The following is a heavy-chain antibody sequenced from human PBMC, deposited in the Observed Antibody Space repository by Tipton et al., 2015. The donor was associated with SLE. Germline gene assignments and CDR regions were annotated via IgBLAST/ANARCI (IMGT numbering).Heavy chain of an antibody. J-gene: IGHJ6*02. V-gene: IGHV4-59*08. CDR3: ARTTVTPSGMDV. CDR2: IYYSGST. CDR1: GRSISSYY. Sequence: LRLSCTVSGRSISSYYWSWIRQPPGKGLEWIGYIYYSGSTNYNPSLKSRVTISVDTSKNQFSLKLSSVTAADTAVYYCARTTVTPSGMDVWGQGTTFTVSS. D-gene: IGHD4-17*01.